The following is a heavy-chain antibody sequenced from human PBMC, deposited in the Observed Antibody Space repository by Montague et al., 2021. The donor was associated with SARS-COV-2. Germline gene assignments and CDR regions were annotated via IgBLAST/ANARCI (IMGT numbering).Heavy chain of an antibody. J-gene: IGHJ6*02. V-gene: IGHV3-30-3*01. Sequence: SLRLSCAASGFTFSSYAMHWVRQAPGKGLEWVAVISYDGSNKYYADSVKGRFTTSRDNSKNTLYLQMNSLRAEDTAVYYCARDREITMVRGAPLYGMDVWGQGTTVTVSS. CDR3: ARDREITMVRGAPLYGMDV. D-gene: IGHD3-10*01. CDR1: GFTFSSYA. CDR2: ISYDGSNK.